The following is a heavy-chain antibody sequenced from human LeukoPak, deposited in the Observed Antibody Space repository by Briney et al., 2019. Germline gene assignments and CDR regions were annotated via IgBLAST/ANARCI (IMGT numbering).Heavy chain of an antibody. J-gene: IGHJ3*02. D-gene: IGHD3-3*01. CDR2: INPSGGST. CDR3: ARGPSYDFWSGYYWAFDI. CDR1: GYTFTSYY. V-gene: IGHV1-46*01. Sequence: GASVKVSCKASGYTFTSYYMHWVRQAPGQGLEWMGIINPSGGSTSYAQKFQGRVIMTRDTSTSTVYMELSSLRSEDTAVYYCARGPSYDFWSGYYWAFDIWGQGTMVTVSS.